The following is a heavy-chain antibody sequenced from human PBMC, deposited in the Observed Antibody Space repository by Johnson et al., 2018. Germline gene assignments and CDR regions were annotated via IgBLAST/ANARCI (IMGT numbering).Heavy chain of an antibody. Sequence: VQLVETGAEVKKPGESLKISCKGFGYDFTNYWIGWVRQMPGKGLEWMGIIYPGDSDTRYSPSFQGQVTFSADKSISTTYLQWSSLKATDTAMYYCGRRALGGVVGATAFQHWCQGTLVTVSS. V-gene: IGHV5-51*01. CDR1: GYDFTNYW. J-gene: IGHJ1*01. D-gene: IGHD1-26*01. CDR2: IYPGDSDT. CDR3: GRRALGGVVGATAFQH.